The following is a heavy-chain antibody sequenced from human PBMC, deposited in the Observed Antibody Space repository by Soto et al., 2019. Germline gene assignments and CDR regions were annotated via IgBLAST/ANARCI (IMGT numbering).Heavy chain of an antibody. Sequence: SVKVSCKASGGTFSSYAISWVRQAPGQGLEWMGGIIPIFGTANYAQKFQGRVTITADESTSTAYMELSSLRSEDTAVYYCARDGLQPYYYDSSGYYLKGFDPWGQGTLVTVSS. J-gene: IGHJ5*02. CDR3: ARDGLQPYYYDSSGYYLKGFDP. CDR2: IIPIFGTA. D-gene: IGHD3-22*01. CDR1: GGTFSSYA. V-gene: IGHV1-69*13.